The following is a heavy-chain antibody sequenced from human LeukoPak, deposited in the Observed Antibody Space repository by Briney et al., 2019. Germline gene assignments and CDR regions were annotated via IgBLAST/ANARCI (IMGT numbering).Heavy chain of an antibody. V-gene: IGHV4-59*01. D-gene: IGHD2-15*01. CDR2: IYYSGST. CDR1: GGSISSYY. CDR3: AAGGVAATHNWFDP. Sequence: SETLSLTCTVSGGSISSYYWSWIRQPPGKGLEWIGYIYYSGSTNYNPSLKSRVTISVDTSMNQFSLKLSSVTAADTAVYYCAAGGVAATHNWFDPWGQGTLVTVSS. J-gene: IGHJ5*02.